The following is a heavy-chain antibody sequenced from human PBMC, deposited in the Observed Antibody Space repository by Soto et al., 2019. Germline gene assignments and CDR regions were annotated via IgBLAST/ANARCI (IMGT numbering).Heavy chain of an antibody. V-gene: IGHV3-23*01. J-gene: IGHJ4*02. CDR2: ISSSGDST. CDR3: ARRGSGSYYDY. Sequence: EVQLLESGGGLVQPGGSLRLSCAASGFTFSSYARRWVRQAPGKGLEWVSAISSSGDSTYYADSVKGRFTESRDNSKNTLYLQMNSLRAEDTAVYYCARRGSGSYYDYWGQGTLVTVSS. D-gene: IGHD1-26*01. CDR1: GFTFSSYA.